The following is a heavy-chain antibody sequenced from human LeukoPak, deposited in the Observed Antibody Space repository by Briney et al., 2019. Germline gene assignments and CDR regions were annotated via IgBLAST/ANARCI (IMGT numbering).Heavy chain of an antibody. CDR1: GVTLSNYA. CDR3: ARSSGTGTFSY. D-gene: IGHD6-25*01. V-gene: IGHV4-39*02. J-gene: IGHJ4*02. CDR2: VYYGRSP. Sequence: PGGSLRLSCVASGVTLSNYAMSWARQPPGKGLEWIGSVYYGRSPYFHPSLESRATISVDTSKNHFSLKMSSVTAADTAVYYCARSSGTGTFSYWGQGTLVTVSS.